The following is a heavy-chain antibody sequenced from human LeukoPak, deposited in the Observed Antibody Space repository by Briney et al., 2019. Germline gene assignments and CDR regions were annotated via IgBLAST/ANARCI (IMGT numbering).Heavy chain of an antibody. CDR3: AKYLAVAGTDYYFDY. CDR2: IRYDGSNK. V-gene: IGHV3-30*02. D-gene: IGHD6-19*01. CDR1: GFTFSSYG. J-gene: IGHJ4*02. Sequence: PGGSLRLSCAASGFTFSSYGMHWVCQAPGKGLEWVAFIRYDGSNKYYADSVKGRFTISRDNSKNTLYLQMNSLRAEDTAVYYCAKYLAVAGTDYYFDYWGQGTLVTVSS.